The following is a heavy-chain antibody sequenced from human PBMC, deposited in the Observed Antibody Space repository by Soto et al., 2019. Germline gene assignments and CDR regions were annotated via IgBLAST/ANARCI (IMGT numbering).Heavy chain of an antibody. CDR1: GFTFSSYA. V-gene: IGHV3-23*01. CDR3: APGNGNYYYYGMDV. CDR2: ISSSGSST. Sequence: EVQLLESGGGLVQPGGSLRLSCAASGFTFSSYAMSWVRQAPGKGLEWVSAISSSGSSTYYADSVKGRFTISRDNSKNTLYVQMKSLRAEDPAVYYCAPGNGNYYYYGMDVWGQGTTVTVSS. J-gene: IGHJ6*02. D-gene: IGHD1-1*01.